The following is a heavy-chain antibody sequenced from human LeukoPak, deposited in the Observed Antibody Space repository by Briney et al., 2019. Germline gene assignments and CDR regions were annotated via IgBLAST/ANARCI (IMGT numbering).Heavy chain of an antibody. CDR2: ISPSGDTI. D-gene: IGHD2/OR15-2a*01. V-gene: IGHV3-48*03. CDR3: GGDRIYGQIFDS. CDR1: GFTFSSYE. J-gene: IGHJ4*02. Sequence: GGSLRLSCAASGFTFSSYEMTWVRQAPGKGLEWVSYISPSGDTIYYAASVKGRFTISRDNAKNSLYLQMNSLRAEDTAVYFCGGDRIYGQIFDSGGQGPLVTFSS.